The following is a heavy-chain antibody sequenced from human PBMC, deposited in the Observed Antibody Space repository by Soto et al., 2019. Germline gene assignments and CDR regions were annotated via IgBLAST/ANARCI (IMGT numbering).Heavy chain of an antibody. CDR2: IWYDGSNK. J-gene: IGHJ4*02. CDR1: GFTFSSYG. Sequence: PGGSLRLSXAASGFTFSSYGMHWVRQAPGKGLEWVAVIWYDGSNKYYADSVKGRFTISRDNSKNTLYLQMNSLRAEDTAVYYCARDEGSGWHFDYWGQGTLVTVPQ. D-gene: IGHD6-19*01. V-gene: IGHV3-33*01. CDR3: ARDEGSGWHFDY.